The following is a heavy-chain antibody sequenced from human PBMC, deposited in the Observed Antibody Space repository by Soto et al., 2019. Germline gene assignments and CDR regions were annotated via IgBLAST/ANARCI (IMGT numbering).Heavy chain of an antibody. CDR1: GGSISSSSYY. CDR2: IYYSGST. D-gene: IGHD6-13*01. Sequence: PSETLSLTCTVSGGSISSSSYYWGWIRQPPGKGLEWIGSIYYSGSTYYNPSLKSRVTISVDTSKNQFSLKLSSVTAADTAVYYCAGYSSSWWLPALDYWGQGTLVTVSS. V-gene: IGHV4-39*01. J-gene: IGHJ4*02. CDR3: AGYSSSWWLPALDY.